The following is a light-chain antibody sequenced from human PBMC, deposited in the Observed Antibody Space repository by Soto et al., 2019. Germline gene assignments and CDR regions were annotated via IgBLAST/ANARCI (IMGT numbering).Light chain of an antibody. CDR3: CSYAGSSTYV. Sequence: QPALTQPASVSGSPGQSITISCTGTSSDVGSYNLLSWYQQHPGKAPKLMIYEVSKRPSGVSNRFSGSKSGNTASLTISGLQAEDEADYYCCSYAGSSTYVFGTGTKLTVL. CDR1: SSDVGSYNL. CDR2: EVS. J-gene: IGLJ1*01. V-gene: IGLV2-23*02.